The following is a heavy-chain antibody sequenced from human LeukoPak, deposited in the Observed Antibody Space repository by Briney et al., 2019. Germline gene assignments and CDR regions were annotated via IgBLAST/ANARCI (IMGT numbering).Heavy chain of an antibody. D-gene: IGHD3-16*01. J-gene: IGHJ3*02. CDR1: GFTFSTSS. V-gene: IGHV1-58*02. CDR3: AADLSGGSDAFDI. Sequence: GASVKVSCKASGFTFSTSSIQWVRQARGQRLEWIGWIVVGSGTTNHAQSFQGRVTFTRDMSTSTAYMELSSLRSDDAAVYFCAADLSGGSDAFDIWGRGTMVTVSS. CDR2: IVVGSGTT.